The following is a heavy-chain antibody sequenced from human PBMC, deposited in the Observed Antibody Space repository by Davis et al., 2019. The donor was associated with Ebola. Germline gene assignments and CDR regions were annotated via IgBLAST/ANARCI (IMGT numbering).Heavy chain of an antibody. D-gene: IGHD3-10*01. V-gene: IGHV3-30*03. CDR3: ASWGFGDYYYYGMDV. J-gene: IGHJ6*02. Sequence: ISYDGSNKYYADSVKGRFTISRDNSKNTLYLQMNSLRAEDTAVYYCASWGFGDYYYYGMDVWGQGTTVTVSS. CDR2: ISYDGSNK.